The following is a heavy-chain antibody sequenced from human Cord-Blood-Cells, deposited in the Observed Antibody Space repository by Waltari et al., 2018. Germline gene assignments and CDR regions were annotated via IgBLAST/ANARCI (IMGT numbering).Heavy chain of an antibody. D-gene: IGHD3-16*02. V-gene: IGHV3-7*01. CDR2: IKQDGSEK. CDR3: ARDLWLHLGELSSNWFDP. CDR1: GFTFSSYW. J-gene: IGHJ5*02. Sequence: EVQLVESGGGLVQPGGFLRLSCAASGFTFSSYWMSWVRQAPGKGLEWVANIKQDGSEKNYVDSVKGRFTISRDNAKNSLYLQMNSLRAEDTAVYYCARDLWLHLGELSSNWFDPWGQGTLVTVSS.